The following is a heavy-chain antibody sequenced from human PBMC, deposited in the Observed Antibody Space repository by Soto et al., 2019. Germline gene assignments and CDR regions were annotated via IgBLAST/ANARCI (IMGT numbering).Heavy chain of an antibody. CDR3: ARYRPVAP. V-gene: IGHV3-21*04. CDR1: GLTFSSHS. CDR2: ITTSSDSI. J-gene: IGHJ5*02. D-gene: IGHD4-4*01. Sequence: GESLILSCVVSGLTFSSHSMNWVRQAPGKGLEWVSSITTSSDSIYYTDSVKGRFTLSRDNAKNSLYLQMNSLRAEDTAVYYCARYRPVAPWGQGPL.